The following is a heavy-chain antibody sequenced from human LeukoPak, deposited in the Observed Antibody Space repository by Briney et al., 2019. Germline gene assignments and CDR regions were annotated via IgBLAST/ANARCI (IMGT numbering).Heavy chain of an antibody. D-gene: IGHD5-18*01. J-gene: IGHJ4*02. CDR3: ASSTPWIQLWYGRDY. Sequence: SETLSLTCAVYGGSFSGYYWSWIRQPPGKGLECIGEINHSGSTNYNPSLKRRVTISVDTSKNQFSLKLSSVTAADTAVYYCASSTPWIQLWYGRDYWGQGTLVTVSS. CDR2: INHSGST. V-gene: IGHV4-34*01. CDR1: GGSFSGYY.